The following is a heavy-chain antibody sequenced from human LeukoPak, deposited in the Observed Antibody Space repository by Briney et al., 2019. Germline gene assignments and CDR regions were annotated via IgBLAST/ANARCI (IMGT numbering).Heavy chain of an antibody. J-gene: IGHJ4*02. D-gene: IGHD4-17*01. V-gene: IGHV3-33*01. CDR3: AREMNYGDYFDY. CDR2: IWYDGSKK. Sequence: PGGSLRLSCAASGFTFSTYVMHWVRQAPGKGLEWVAVIWYDGSKKAYADSVKGRFTISRDNSKNTLYLQMNSLRAEDTAVYYCAREMNYGDYFDYWGQGTLVTVSS. CDR1: GFTFSTYV.